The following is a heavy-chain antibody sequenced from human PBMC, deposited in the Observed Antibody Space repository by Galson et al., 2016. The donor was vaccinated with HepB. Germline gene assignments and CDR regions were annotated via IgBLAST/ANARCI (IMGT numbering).Heavy chain of an antibody. V-gene: IGHV4-4*01. CDR1: GGSISSDDW. CDR2: IFHSGRV. CDR3: VANGYYSLEY. Sequence: LSLTCAVSGGSISSDDWWSWVRQPPGQGLEWIGQIFHSGRVNYTPSLNSRVTISVDQSKNQFSLALSSVTAADTAVYFCVANGYYSLEYWSQGSLVSVSS. J-gene: IGHJ4*02. D-gene: IGHD2-8*01.